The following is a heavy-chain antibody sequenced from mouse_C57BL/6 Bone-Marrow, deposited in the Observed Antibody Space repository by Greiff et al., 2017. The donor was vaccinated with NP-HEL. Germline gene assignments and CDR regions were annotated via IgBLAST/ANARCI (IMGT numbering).Heavy chain of an antibody. V-gene: IGHV3-6*01. D-gene: IGHD1-2*01. J-gene: IGHJ1*03. CDR2: ISYDGSN. Sequence: ESGPGLVKPSQSLSLTCSVTGYSITSGYYWNWIRQFPGNKLEWMGYISYDGSNNYNPSLKNRISITRDTSKNQFFLKLNSVTTEDTATYYCARDYGPWGWGTGTTVTVSS. CDR1: GYSITSGYY. CDR3: ARDYGPWG.